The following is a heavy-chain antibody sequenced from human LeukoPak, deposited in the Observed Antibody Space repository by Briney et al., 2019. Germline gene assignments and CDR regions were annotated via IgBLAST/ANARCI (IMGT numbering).Heavy chain of an antibody. Sequence: GESLKISCKGSGYSFTSYWIAWVRQMPGKGLEWMGIIYPRDSKTIYSPSFQGQVTISVDTSINTAYLQWISLKASDTAMYYCARHPIASGGAYNWFAPWGQGTLVTVSS. CDR3: ARHPIASGGAYNWFAP. CDR2: IYPRDSKT. V-gene: IGHV5-51*01. D-gene: IGHD6-13*01. CDR1: GYSFTSYW. J-gene: IGHJ5*02.